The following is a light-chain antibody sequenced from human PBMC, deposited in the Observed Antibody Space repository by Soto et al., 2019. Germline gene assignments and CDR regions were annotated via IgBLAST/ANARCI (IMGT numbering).Light chain of an antibody. CDR3: AAWDDKLNAYV. CDR2: LGD. Sequence: QAALTQPPSASSTPGQTVTISCSGSTSNIGTFYVYWYQHLPGTAPKLLIYLGDQRASGVSDRFSGSKSGTSASLAINGLRSDEEADYYCAAWDDKLNAYVFASGPKVTV. CDR1: TSNIGTFY. J-gene: IGLJ1*01. V-gene: IGLV1-47*02.